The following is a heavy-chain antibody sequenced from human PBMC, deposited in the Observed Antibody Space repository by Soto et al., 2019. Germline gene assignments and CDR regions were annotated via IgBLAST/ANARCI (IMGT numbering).Heavy chain of an antibody. D-gene: IGHD1-26*01. V-gene: IGHV3-48*02. Sequence: EVKLVESGGGLVEPGGSLSLSCVASGFTFSAYSMNWVRRAPGKGLEWVSYISSDRGTIYFGDSVKGRFTISRDNAKNSLYLQMNSLRDEDTAVYYCARDGGSDAPHDYWGQGTLVIVSS. CDR1: GFTFSAYS. CDR3: ARDGGSDAPHDY. CDR2: ISSDRGTI. J-gene: IGHJ4*02.